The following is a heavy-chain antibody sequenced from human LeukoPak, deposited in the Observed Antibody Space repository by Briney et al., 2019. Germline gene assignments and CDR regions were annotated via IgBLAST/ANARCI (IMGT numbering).Heavy chain of an antibody. J-gene: IGHJ4*02. CDR1: GGSISSYY. V-gene: IGHV4-59*01. CDR2: IYYSGST. CDR3: ARGGTYYDILTGYSPFDY. D-gene: IGHD3-9*01. Sequence: SETLSLTCTVSGGSISSYYWSWIRQPPGKGLEWIGYIYYSGSTNYNPSLKSRVTISVDTSKNQFPLKLSSVTAADTAVYYCARGGTYYDILTGYSPFDYWGQGTLVTVSS.